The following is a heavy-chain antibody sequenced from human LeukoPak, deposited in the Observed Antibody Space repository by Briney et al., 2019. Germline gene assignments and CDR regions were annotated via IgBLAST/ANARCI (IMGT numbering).Heavy chain of an antibody. V-gene: IGHV3-23*01. D-gene: IGHD2-2*01. Sequence: PGGSLRLSCAASGFAFSSYAMSWVRQAPGKGLEWVSAISGSGGSTYYADSVKGRFTISRDNAQNSLYLQMNSLRAEDTALYYCARVDCSSTSCFYYYYGMDVWGQGTTVTVSS. CDR2: ISGSGGST. CDR3: ARVDCSSTSCFYYYYGMDV. CDR1: GFAFSSYA. J-gene: IGHJ6*02.